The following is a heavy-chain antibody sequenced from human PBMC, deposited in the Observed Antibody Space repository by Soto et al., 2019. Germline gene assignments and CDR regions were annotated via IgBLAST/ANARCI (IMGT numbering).Heavy chain of an antibody. CDR2: ISGSGGST. D-gene: IGHD1-1*01. CDR3: AKEGASTGTRGDYDGMDG. J-gene: IGHJ6*02. Sequence: EVQLLESGGGLVQPGGSLRLSCAASGFTFSSYAMSWVRQAPGKGLEWVSAISGSGGSTYYADSVKGRFTISRDNSKNTLYLQMKRLRAEAAAVYYGAKEGASTGTRGDYDGMDGWGQGTTVTVSS. V-gene: IGHV3-23*01. CDR1: GFTFSSYA.